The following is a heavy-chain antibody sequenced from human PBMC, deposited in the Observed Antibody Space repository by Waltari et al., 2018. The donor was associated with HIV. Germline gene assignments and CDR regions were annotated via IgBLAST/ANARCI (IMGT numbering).Heavy chain of an antibody. D-gene: IGHD3-10*01. CDR3: AQGVHYGSGELGY. Sequence: QVQLVESGGGVVQPGGSLRLSCAASGFTFSSYGMHWVRQAPGKGLEWVAFIRYDGSNKDYADSVKGRFTISRDNSKNTLYLQMNSLRAEDTAVYYCAQGVHYGSGELGYWGQGTLVTVSS. V-gene: IGHV3-30*02. CDR2: IRYDGSNK. J-gene: IGHJ4*02. CDR1: GFTFSSYG.